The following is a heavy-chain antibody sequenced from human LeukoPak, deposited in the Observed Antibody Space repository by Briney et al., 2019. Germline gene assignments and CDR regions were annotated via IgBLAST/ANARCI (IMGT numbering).Heavy chain of an antibody. CDR3: ARKYSSSSGWFDT. CDR1: GGTFSSYA. V-gene: IGHV1-69*05. CDR2: IIPIFGTA. D-gene: IGHD6-6*01. J-gene: IGHJ5*02. Sequence: SVKVSCKASGGTFSSYAISWVRQAPGQGLEWMGGIIPIFGTANYAQKFQGRVTITTDESTSTAYMELSRLRSEDTAVYYCARKYSSSSGWFDTRGQGNLVTVSS.